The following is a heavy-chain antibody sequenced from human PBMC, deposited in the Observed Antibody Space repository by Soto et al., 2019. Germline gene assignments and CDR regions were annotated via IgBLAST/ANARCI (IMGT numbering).Heavy chain of an antibody. CDR2: ISGRGGNT. CDR1: GFTFSSYA. CDR3: AKGREGFGNDAFDI. Sequence: EVQLLESGGGLVQPGGSLRPSCAASGFTFSSYAMSWVRQAPGKGLEWVSAISGRGGNTYYADSVKGRFTISRDNSKNMLYRQMNTMRAEDTAVYYCAKGREGFGNDAFDIWGQGTIVTVSS. V-gene: IGHV3-23*01. D-gene: IGHD3-10*01. J-gene: IGHJ3*02.